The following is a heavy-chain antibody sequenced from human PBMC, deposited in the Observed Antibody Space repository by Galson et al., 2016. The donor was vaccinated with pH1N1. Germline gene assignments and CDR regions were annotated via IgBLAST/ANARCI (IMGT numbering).Heavy chain of an antibody. CDR2: ISSTGITI. J-gene: IGHJ6*02. D-gene: IGHD4-17*01. CDR3: AREGRSDYGDYDGNYYGMDV. CDR1: GFTFSDYY. V-gene: IGHV3-11*04. Sequence: SLRLSCAASGFTFSDYYMSRIRQAPGKGLGWVSYISSTGITISSAASVKGRSTVSRGNAKNSLYLQMNSLRAEDTAVYYCAREGRSDYGDYDGNYYGMDVWGQGTTVTVSS.